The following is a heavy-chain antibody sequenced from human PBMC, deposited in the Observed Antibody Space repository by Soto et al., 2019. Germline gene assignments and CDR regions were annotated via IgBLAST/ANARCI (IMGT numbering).Heavy chain of an antibody. Sequence: LRLSCAASGFSLRHYLMSWVRQAPGTGLEWLATIKLDASVKKYVDSLKGRFTLSRDNAKNSLHLQVDSLRGEDTAVYYSARDSGYGSVNSVNHYLDYWGHGTLVTVSS. CDR1: GFSLRHYL. D-gene: IGHD3-10*01. CDR3: ARDSGYGSVNSVNHYLDY. J-gene: IGHJ4*01. CDR2: IKLDASVK. V-gene: IGHV3-7*01.